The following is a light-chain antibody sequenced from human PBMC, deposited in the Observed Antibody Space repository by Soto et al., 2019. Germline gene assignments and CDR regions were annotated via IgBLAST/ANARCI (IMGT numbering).Light chain of an antibody. CDR1: SSNIGNNY. CDR2: ENN. CDR3: GTWDSSLSDVV. Sequence: QSVLTQPPSVPAAPGQKVTISCSGSSSNIGNNYVSWYQQLPGTAPKLLIYENNKRPSGIPDRFSGSKSGTSATLGITGLQTGDEADYYCGTWDSSLSDVVFGGGTQLTVL. V-gene: IGLV1-51*02. J-gene: IGLJ2*01.